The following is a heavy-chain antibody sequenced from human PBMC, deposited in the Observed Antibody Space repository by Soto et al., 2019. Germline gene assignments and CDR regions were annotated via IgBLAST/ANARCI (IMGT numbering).Heavy chain of an antibody. D-gene: IGHD2-2*01. Sequence: QVQLVQSGAEVKTPGASVRVSCKASGYTFTGYYIHWVREAPGQGLEWMGWIKPQTGGTSYAQKFQGRVTLSRDTSINTAYLELSRLRFDDAAVYFCARERYQVISDGMDVWGQGTTVTVSS. V-gene: IGHV1-2*02. CDR1: GYTFTGYY. CDR2: IKPQTGGT. J-gene: IGHJ6*02. CDR3: ARERYQVISDGMDV.